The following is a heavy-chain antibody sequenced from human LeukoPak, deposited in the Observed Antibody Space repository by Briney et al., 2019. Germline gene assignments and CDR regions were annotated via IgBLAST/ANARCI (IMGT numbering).Heavy chain of an antibody. CDR2: INSDGSWT. CDR3: ARDGIYCSSTSCYYGYGMDV. D-gene: IGHD2-2*01. V-gene: IGHV3-74*01. Sequence: PGGSLRLSCAASGNYWMHWVRQAPGKGLVWVSHINSDGSWTSYADSVKGRFTISKDNAKNTVYLQMNNLRAEDTAVYYCARDGIYCSSTSCYYGYGMDVWGQGTTVTVSS. CDR1: GNYW. J-gene: IGHJ6*02.